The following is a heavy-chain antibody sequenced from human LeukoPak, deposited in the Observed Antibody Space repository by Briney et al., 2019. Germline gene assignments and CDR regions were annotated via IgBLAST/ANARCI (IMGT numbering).Heavy chain of an antibody. Sequence: GGSLGLSCAASGFTFSSYAMHWVRQAPGKGLEWVAVISYDGSNKYYADSVKGRFTISRDNSKNTLYLQMNSLRAEDTAVYYCARGSTRDYYYYMDVWGKGTTVTVSS. V-gene: IGHV3-30*01. CDR2: ISYDGSNK. J-gene: IGHJ6*03. CDR3: ARGSTRDYYYYMDV. D-gene: IGHD1-26*01. CDR1: GFTFSSYA.